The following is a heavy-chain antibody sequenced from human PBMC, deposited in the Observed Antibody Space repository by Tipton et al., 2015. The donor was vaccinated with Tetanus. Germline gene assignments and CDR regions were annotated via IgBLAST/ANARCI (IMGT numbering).Heavy chain of an antibody. V-gene: IGHV4-31*03. CDR3: ARDQGGGRVARLNWFGP. Sequence: LRLSCSVSGASISSGGYFWNWIRHRPGQGLEWIGYIYYSGSTFYNPSLKSRVTMSVDTSNNQFSLRLSSVTAADTAVYYCARDQGGGRVARLNWFGPWGQGTLLIVSS. D-gene: IGHD3-16*01. J-gene: IGHJ5*02. CDR1: GASISSGGYF. CDR2: IYYSGST.